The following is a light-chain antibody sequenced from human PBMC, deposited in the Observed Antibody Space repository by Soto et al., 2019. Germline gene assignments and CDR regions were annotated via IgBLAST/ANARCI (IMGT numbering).Light chain of an antibody. J-gene: IGKJ2*01. Sequence: EIVMTQSPATLSVSPGERVTLSCRASQSVSSNLAWYQQKPGRAPRLLIYGASTRATGIPARFSGSGSGTEFTLTIRSLQSEDRAVYYCQQYDNWPPYTFGQGTKLEIK. CDR3: QQYDNWPPYT. V-gene: IGKV3-15*01. CDR1: QSVSSN. CDR2: GAS.